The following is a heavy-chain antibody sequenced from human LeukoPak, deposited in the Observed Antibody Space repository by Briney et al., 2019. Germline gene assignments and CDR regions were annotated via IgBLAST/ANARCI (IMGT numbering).Heavy chain of an antibody. CDR2: ISAYNGNT. Sequence: GASVKVSCKXSGYTFTSYGISWVRQSPGQGLEWMGWISAYNGNTNYSQKLQGRVTMTTDTSTSTAYMELRSLRSDDTAVYYCVRDPWELLRAPFDYWGQGTLVTVSS. CDR1: GYTFTSYG. V-gene: IGHV1-18*01. D-gene: IGHD1-26*01. CDR3: VRDPWELLRAPFDY. J-gene: IGHJ4*02.